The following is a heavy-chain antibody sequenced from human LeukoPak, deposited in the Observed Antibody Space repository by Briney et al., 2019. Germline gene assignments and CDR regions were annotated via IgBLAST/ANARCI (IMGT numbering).Heavy chain of an antibody. Sequence: PSETLSLTCSVSVDSISSYYWSWIRQPAGKGLEWIGRIYTTGSTNYNPSLKSRVTMSVDTSKNQFSLKLSSVAAADTAVYYCARGIAAAAKQGGFDFWGQGTLVTVSS. J-gene: IGHJ4*02. CDR1: VDSISSYY. V-gene: IGHV4-4*07. CDR2: IYTTGST. D-gene: IGHD6-13*01. CDR3: ARGIAAAAKQGGFDF.